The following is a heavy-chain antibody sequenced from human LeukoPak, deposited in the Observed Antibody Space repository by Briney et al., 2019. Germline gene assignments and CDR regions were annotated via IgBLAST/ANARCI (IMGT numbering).Heavy chain of an antibody. D-gene: IGHD5-12*01. J-gene: IGHJ4*02. V-gene: IGHV3-7*01. CDR1: GFTFSRHW. Sequence: GGSLTLSCAASGFTFSRHWMSWVRHPPQKGLEWVANIKQEGSERYYVDSVKGRFTISRDNAENSLYLQMDSLRADDTAVYFCARVGSGYDIPHFDYWGQGSLLTVSS. CDR2: IKQEGSER. CDR3: ARVGSGYDIPHFDY.